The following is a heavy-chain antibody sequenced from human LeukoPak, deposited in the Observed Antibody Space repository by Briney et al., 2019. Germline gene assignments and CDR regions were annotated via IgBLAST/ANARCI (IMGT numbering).Heavy chain of an antibody. J-gene: IGHJ3*02. D-gene: IGHD3-10*01. Sequence: PGGSLRLSCAASGFTFSSYGMSWVRQAPGKGLEWVSAISGSGGSTYYADSVKGRFTISRDNSKNTLYLQMNSLRAEDTAVYYCAKDQPMVRGVIRLDAFDIWGQGTMVTVSS. CDR1: GFTFSSYG. CDR2: ISGSGGST. CDR3: AKDQPMVRGVIRLDAFDI. V-gene: IGHV3-23*01.